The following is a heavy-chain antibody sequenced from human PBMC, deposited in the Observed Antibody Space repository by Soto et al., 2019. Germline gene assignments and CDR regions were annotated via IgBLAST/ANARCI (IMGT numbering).Heavy chain of an antibody. CDR2: INHSGST. Sequence: SETLSLTCAVYGGSFSGYYWSWIRQPPGKGLEWIGEINHSGSTNYNPSLKSRVTISVDTSKNQFSLKLSSVTAADTAVYYCARGRGRYYYDSSGYNWFDPWGQGTLITVSS. CDR1: GGSFSGYY. D-gene: IGHD3-22*01. J-gene: IGHJ5*02. V-gene: IGHV4-34*01. CDR3: ARGRGRYYYDSSGYNWFDP.